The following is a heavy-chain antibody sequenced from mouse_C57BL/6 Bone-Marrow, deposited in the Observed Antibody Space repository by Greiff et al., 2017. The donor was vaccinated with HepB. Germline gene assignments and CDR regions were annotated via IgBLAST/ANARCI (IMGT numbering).Heavy chain of an antibody. CDR2: IDPSDSYT. CDR3: AELSVGGDY. Sequence: VQLQQPGAELVKPGASVKLSCKASGYTFTSYWMQWVKQRPGQGLEWIGEIDPSDSYTNYNQKFKGKATLTVDTSSSTAYMQLSSLTSEDSAVYYCAELSVGGDYWGQGTSVTVSS. D-gene: IGHD3-3*01. J-gene: IGHJ4*01. V-gene: IGHV1-50*01. CDR1: GYTFTSYW.